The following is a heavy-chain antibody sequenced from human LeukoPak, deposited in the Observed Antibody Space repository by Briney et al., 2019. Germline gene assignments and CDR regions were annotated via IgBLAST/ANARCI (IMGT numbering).Heavy chain of an antibody. CDR1: GYPFTGYY. V-gene: IGHV1-2*02. D-gene: IGHD3-3*01. Sequence: VKVSCKASGYPFTGYYMHWVRTAPGKGLEWMGWINPNSGGTNYAQKFQGRVTMTRDTSISTAYMELSRLRSDDTAVYYCARGINYDFWSGYYFDYWGQGTLVTVSS. CDR2: INPNSGGT. CDR3: ARGINYDFWSGYYFDY. J-gene: IGHJ4*02.